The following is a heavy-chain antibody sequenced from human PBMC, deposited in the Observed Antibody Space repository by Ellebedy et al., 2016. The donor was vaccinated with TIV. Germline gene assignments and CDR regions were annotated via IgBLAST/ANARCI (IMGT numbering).Heavy chain of an antibody. V-gene: IGHV3-21*01. Sequence: GESLKISXVASGFIFSDYRMNWVRQVPGKGLEWVSSISSSGTSVYDADSLKGRFIISRDNARNSLFLQMTSLRAEDTAVYYCARDDGCRTVDYWGQGTLVTVSS. CDR3: ARDDGCRTVDY. J-gene: IGHJ4*02. D-gene: IGHD1-1*01. CDR1: GFIFSDYR. CDR2: ISSSGTSV.